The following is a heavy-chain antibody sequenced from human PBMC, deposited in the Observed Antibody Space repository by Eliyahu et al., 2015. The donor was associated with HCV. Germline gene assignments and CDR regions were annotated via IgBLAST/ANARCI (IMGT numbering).Heavy chain of an antibody. D-gene: IGHD3-10*01. V-gene: IGHV3-23*01. CDR3: AKAFGTMVRGAFYYYYGMDV. CDR1: GFPFSSXA. CDR2: ISGSGGST. Sequence: EVQLLESGGGLVQPGGSLRLSCXASGFPFSSXALXXVRQAPGKGLEWVSAISGSGGSTYYADSVKGRFTISRDNSKNTLYLQMNSLRAEDTAVYYCAKAFGTMVRGAFYYYYGMDVWGQGTTVTVSS. J-gene: IGHJ6*02.